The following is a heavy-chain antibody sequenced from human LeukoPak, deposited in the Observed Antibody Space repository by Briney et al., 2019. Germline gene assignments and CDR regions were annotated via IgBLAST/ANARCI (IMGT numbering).Heavy chain of an antibody. Sequence: GASVKVSCKVSGYTLTELSMHWVRQAPGKGLEWMGGFGPEDGETIYAQKFQGRVTMTEDTSTDTAYMELSSLRSEDTAVYYCAAPVHYYDSSGYHYYFDYWGQGTLVTVSS. CDR1: GYTLTELS. CDR2: FGPEDGET. D-gene: IGHD3-22*01. J-gene: IGHJ4*02. V-gene: IGHV1-24*01. CDR3: AAPVHYYDSSGYHYYFDY.